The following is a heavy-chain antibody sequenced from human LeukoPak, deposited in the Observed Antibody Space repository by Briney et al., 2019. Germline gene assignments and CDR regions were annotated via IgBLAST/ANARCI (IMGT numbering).Heavy chain of an antibody. CDR3: AKGGAVSSKSITMIRGTRRYYYYMDV. V-gene: IGHV3-20*04. CDR1: GFTFDDYG. D-gene: IGHD3-10*01. J-gene: IGHJ6*03. CDR2: INWNGGST. Sequence: SGGSLRLSCAASGFTFDDYGMSWVRQAPGKGLEWVSGINWNGGSTGYADSVKGRFTISRDNAKNSLYLQMNSLRSQDTAVYYCAKGGAVSSKSITMIRGTRRYYYYMDVWGKGTTVTISS.